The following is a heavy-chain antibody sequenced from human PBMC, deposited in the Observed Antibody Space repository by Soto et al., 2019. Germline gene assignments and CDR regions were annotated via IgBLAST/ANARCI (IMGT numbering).Heavy chain of an antibody. CDR2: INAGNGNT. V-gene: IGHV1-3*01. J-gene: IGHJ3*02. CDR3: ARQPVPGGQPSSFDI. Sequence: GASVKVSCKASGYTFTSYAMHWVRQAPGQRLEWMGWINAGNGNTKYSQKFQGRVTITRDTSASTAYMELSSVTAADTAVYYCARQPVPGGQPSSFDIWGQGTMVTVSS. D-gene: IGHD6-13*01. CDR1: GYTFTSYA.